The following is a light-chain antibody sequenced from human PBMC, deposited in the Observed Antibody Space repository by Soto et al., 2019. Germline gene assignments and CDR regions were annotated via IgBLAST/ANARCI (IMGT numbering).Light chain of an antibody. CDR2: EVN. V-gene: IGLV2-14*01. Sequence: QSVLTQPASVSGSPGQSITISCTGTSSDVGGYDYVSWYQLHPGKAPKLMVFEVNNRPSGVSYRFSGSKSGNTASPTISGLQAEDEADYFCSSYSISTAYLFGTGTKV. CDR1: SSDVGGYDY. CDR3: SSYSISTAYL. J-gene: IGLJ1*01.